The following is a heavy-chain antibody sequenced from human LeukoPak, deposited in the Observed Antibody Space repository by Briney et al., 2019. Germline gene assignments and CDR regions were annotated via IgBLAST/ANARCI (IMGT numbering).Heavy chain of an antibody. D-gene: IGHD3-22*01. Sequence: SVKVSCTASGGTFSSYAISWVRQAPGQGLEWMGGIIPIFGTANYAQKFQGRVTITADKSTSTAYMELSSLRSEDTAVYYCARKVPNDSSGYYYRGQFDPWGQGTLVTVSS. CDR1: GGTFSSYA. V-gene: IGHV1-69*06. CDR3: ARKVPNDSSGYYYRGQFDP. CDR2: IIPIFGTA. J-gene: IGHJ5*02.